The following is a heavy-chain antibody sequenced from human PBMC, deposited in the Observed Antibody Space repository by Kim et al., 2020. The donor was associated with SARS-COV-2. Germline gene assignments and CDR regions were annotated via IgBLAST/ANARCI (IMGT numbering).Heavy chain of an antibody. Sequence: GGSLRLSCAASGFTFSSYAMHWVRQAPGKGLEWVAVISYDGTNKYYADSVKGRFTISRDNSKNTLYPQMNSLRAEDTAVYYCARDVVQHGGMDVWGQGTTVTVSS. CDR2: ISYDGTNK. J-gene: IGHJ6*02. CDR3: ARDVVQHGGMDV. CDR1: GFTFSSYA. V-gene: IGHV3-30-3*01. D-gene: IGHD6-13*01.